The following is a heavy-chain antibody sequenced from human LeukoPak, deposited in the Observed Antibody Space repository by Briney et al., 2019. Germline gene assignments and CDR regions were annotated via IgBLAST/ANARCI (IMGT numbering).Heavy chain of an antibody. CDR1: GGSISSSSYY. V-gene: IGHV4-39*01. Sequence: SETLSLTCTVSGGSISSSSYYWGWIRQPPGKGLEWIGSIYYSGSTYYNPSLKSRVTISVDTSKNQFSLKLSSVTAAGTAVYYCARQLGYCSSTSCYADKVDYWGRGTLVTVSS. J-gene: IGHJ4*02. CDR3: ARQLGYCSSTSCYADKVDY. D-gene: IGHD2-2*01. CDR2: IYYSGST.